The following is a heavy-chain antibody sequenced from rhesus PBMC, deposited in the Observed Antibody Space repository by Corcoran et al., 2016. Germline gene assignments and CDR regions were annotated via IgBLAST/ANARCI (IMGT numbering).Heavy chain of an antibody. CDR1: GFTFSSYC. CDR3: AKGFRGGFDY. D-gene: IGHD2-39*02. V-gene: IGHV3S5*01. Sequence: EVQLVETGGGLVQPGGSLRLSCAASGFTFSSYCMSWFRQGPGKGLEWVSGISYTGGSTYYAASVKGRFTISRDNSKNTLSLQMNSLRAEDTAVYYCAKGFRGGFDYWGQGVLVTVSS. J-gene: IGHJ4*01. CDR2: ISYTGGST.